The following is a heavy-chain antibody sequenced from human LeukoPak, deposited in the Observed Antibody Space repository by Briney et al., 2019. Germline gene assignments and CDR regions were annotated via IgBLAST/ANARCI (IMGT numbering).Heavy chain of an antibody. CDR2: IYHSGST. V-gene: IGHV4-4*02. Sequence: SETLSLTCAVSGGSISSSNWWSWVRQPPGKGLEWIGEIYHSGSTNYNPSLKSRVTISVDKSKNQFSLKLSSVTAADTAVYYCARVYFRGYYYDSSGYLDYWGQGTLVTVSS. CDR3: ARVYFRGYYYDSSGYLDY. CDR1: GGSISSSNW. J-gene: IGHJ4*02. D-gene: IGHD3-22*01.